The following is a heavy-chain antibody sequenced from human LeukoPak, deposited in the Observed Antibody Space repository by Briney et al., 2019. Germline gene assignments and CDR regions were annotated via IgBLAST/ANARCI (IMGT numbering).Heavy chain of an antibody. CDR3: ARALLWFGESKRNHFDY. Sequence: ASVRVSCKASGYTFTGYYMHWVRQAPGQGLEWRGGINPNSGGTNYAQKFQGRVTMNRDTSISTAYMELSRLRSEETAVYYCARALLWFGESKRNHFDYWGQGTLVTVSS. J-gene: IGHJ4*02. CDR1: GYTFTGYY. V-gene: IGHV1-2*02. D-gene: IGHD3-10*01. CDR2: INPNSGGT.